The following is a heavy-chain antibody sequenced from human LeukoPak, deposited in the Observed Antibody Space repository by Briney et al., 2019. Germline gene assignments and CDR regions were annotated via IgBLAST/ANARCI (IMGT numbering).Heavy chain of an antibody. J-gene: IGHJ4*02. CDR2: INHSGST. CDR3: ARGIVGATTSDTIDY. V-gene: IGHV4-34*01. D-gene: IGHD1-26*01. CDR1: GGSCSGYY. Sequence: SETLSLTCAVYGGSCSGYYWSWIRQPPGKGLEWIGEINHSGSTNYNPSLKSRVTISVDTSKNQFSLKLSSVTAADTAVYYCARGIVGATTSDTIDYWGQGTLVTVSS.